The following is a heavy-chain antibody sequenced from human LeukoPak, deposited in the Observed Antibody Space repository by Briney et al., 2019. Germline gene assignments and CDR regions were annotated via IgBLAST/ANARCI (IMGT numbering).Heavy chain of an antibody. CDR3: ARHDRVALYQHGVDV. D-gene: IGHD2/OR15-2a*01. CDR2: IYSNGAT. J-gene: IGHJ6*02. Sequence: SETLSLTCSVSGGSISGYYWSYIRQAPGKGLEWIGYIYSNGATLYSPSFKSRVTMSVDMSKNQVSLKLSSVTAADTAVYLCARHDRVALYQHGVDVWGQGTAVTVSS. V-gene: IGHV4-59*08. CDR1: GGSISGYY.